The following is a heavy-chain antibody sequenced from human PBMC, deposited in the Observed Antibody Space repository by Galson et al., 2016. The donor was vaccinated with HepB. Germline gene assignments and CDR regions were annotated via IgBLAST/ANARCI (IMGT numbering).Heavy chain of an antibody. J-gene: IGHJ6*02. CDR1: GFTFSTYS. CDR2: ISNSSSHI. Sequence: SLRLSCAASGFTFSTYSMNWVRQAPGKGLEWAASISNSSSHIFYADSVEGRFTISRDNAKSSLYLQMNSLRVEDSGVYYCARDSARRGTYHDWRYHYYGMDLWGQGTTVTVSS. D-gene: IGHD3-16*02. CDR3: ARDSARRGTYHDWRYHYYGMDL. V-gene: IGHV3-21*01.